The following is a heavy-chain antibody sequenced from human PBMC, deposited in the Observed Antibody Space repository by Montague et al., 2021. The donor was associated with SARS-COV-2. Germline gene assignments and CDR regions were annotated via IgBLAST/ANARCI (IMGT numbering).Heavy chain of an antibody. Sequence: SETLSLTCTVSGDSISSSSYNWGWIRQPPGKGLEWIGSVHYNGRTYYNPSLKSRVTIYVDTSKDQISLRLSSVTAADTAVYYSTRHVHMTWPEPSPGFDYWGQGTLLTVSS. CDR2: VHYNGRT. J-gene: IGHJ4*02. CDR1: GDSISSSSYN. V-gene: IGHV4-39*01. D-gene: IGHD1-1*01. CDR3: TRHVHMTWPEPSPGFDY.